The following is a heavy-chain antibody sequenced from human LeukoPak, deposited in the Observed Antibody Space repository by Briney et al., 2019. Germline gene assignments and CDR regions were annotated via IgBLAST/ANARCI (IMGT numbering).Heavy chain of an antibody. CDR1: GFTVSSNY. CDR2: IRSKAYGGTT. J-gene: IGHJ4*02. V-gene: IGHV3-49*04. CDR3: TRGIWFGELPGPLNFDY. Sequence: GGSLRLSCSSSGFTVSSNYMSWVRQAPGKGPEWVGFIRSKAYGGTTEYAASVKGRFTISRDDSKSIAYLQMNSLKTEDTAVYYCTRGIWFGELPGPLNFDYWGQGTLVTVSS. D-gene: IGHD3-10*01.